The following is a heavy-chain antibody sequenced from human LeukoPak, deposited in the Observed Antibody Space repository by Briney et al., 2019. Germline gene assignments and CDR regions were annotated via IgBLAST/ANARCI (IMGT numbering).Heavy chain of an antibody. CDR1: GFTFNNYA. V-gene: IGHV3-7*01. J-gene: IGHJ4*02. CDR2: IKQDGSQK. D-gene: IGHD5-12*01. Sequence: GGSLRLSCAASGFTFNNYAMIWVRQAPGKGLEWVANIKQDGSQKYYVDSVKGRFTISRDNSKNSLYLQMNSLRAEDTAIYYCARYGGYDLHYWGQGTLVTVSS. CDR3: ARYGGYDLHY.